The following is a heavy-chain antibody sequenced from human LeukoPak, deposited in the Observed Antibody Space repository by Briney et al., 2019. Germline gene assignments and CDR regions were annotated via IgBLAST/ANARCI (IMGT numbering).Heavy chain of an antibody. CDR2: ISYDGSNK. Sequence: GGSLRLSCAASGFTFSSYAMHWVRQAPGKGLEWVAVISYDGSNKYYADSVKGRFTISRDNSKNTLYLQMNSLRAEDTAVYFCARWYVVVAAFDYWGQGTLVTVSS. V-gene: IGHV3-30-3*01. D-gene: IGHD2-21*02. J-gene: IGHJ4*02. CDR1: GFTFSSYA. CDR3: ARWYVVVAAFDY.